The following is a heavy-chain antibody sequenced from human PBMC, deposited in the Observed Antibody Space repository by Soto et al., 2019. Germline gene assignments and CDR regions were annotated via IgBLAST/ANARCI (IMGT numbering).Heavy chain of an antibody. Sequence: SETLSLTCTVSGGSISIYYWSWIRHPPGKGLEWIGYIYYSGSTNYNPSLKSRVTISVDTSKNQFSLKLSSVTAAGTAVYYCARGVVVVPAANSQFYYYYYYGMDVWGQGTTVTVSS. CDR1: GGSISIYY. J-gene: IGHJ6*02. CDR2: IYYSGST. D-gene: IGHD2-2*01. V-gene: IGHV4-59*01. CDR3: ARGVVVVPAANSQFYYYYYYGMDV.